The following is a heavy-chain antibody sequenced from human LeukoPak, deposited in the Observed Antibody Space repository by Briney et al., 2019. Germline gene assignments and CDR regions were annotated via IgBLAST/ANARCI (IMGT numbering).Heavy chain of an antibody. CDR1: GGTFSSYA. V-gene: IGHV1-69*13. D-gene: IGHD6-13*01. CDR2: IIPVFGTA. CDR3: ARDSSSGDAFDL. J-gene: IGHJ3*01. Sequence: AAVKDSCKASGGTFSSYAISWVRQAPGQGLECMGGIIPVFGTANYAQKFQGRVTTTADESTSTPYMEQSSLRAEDTGLDNSARDSSSGDAFDLWGQGTMVTVSS.